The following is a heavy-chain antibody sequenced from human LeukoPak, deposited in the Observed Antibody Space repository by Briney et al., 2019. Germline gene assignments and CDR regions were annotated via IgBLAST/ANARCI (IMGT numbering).Heavy chain of an antibody. Sequence: GGSLRLSCAASGFTFGSYAMSWVRQAPGKGLEWVSSISGSGGSTSYADSVKGRFTISRDNAKNTVYLQMNSLRAEDTAVYYCAKDLHEIAADYWGQGTLVTVSS. CDR1: GFTFGSYA. V-gene: IGHV3-23*01. J-gene: IGHJ4*02. CDR2: ISGSGGST. CDR3: AKDLHEIAADY. D-gene: IGHD2-21*01.